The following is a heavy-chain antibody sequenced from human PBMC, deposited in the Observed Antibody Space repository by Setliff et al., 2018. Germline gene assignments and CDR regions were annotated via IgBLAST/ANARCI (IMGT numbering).Heavy chain of an antibody. V-gene: IGHV4-61*09. Sequence: SETLSLTCTVSGGSVNSGYDNWNWLRQPAGKGLEWIGHINRTGSTNFSPSLKSRVTISLDTSKIQFSLNLTSVTAADTAVYYCARPSSGWYSADYYYMDVWGKGTTVTVSS. D-gene: IGHD6-19*01. J-gene: IGHJ6*03. CDR3: ARPSSGWYSADYYYMDV. CDR1: GGSVNSGYDN. CDR2: INRTGST.